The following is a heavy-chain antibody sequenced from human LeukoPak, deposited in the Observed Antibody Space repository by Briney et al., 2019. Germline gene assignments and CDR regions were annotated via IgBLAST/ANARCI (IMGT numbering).Heavy chain of an antibody. CDR1: GFIFSDYS. J-gene: IGHJ4*02. V-gene: IGHV3-64*01. CDR3: ARDPADY. Sequence: GGSLRLSCAASGFIFSDYSMHWIRRAPGKGLEYVSAINPNGDSTYYANSVKGRFTISRDNSKNTLYLQMNSLRAEDTAVYYCARDPADYWGQGTLVTVSS. CDR2: INPNGDST.